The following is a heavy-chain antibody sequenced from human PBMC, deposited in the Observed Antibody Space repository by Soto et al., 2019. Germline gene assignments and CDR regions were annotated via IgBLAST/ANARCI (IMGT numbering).Heavy chain of an antibody. V-gene: IGHV4-4*02. CDR1: GASIGTSNW. CDR2: IHDSGST. CDR3: ARSVTP. D-gene: IGHD3-10*01. Sequence: PSETLSLTCAVSGASIGTSNWWSWVRQSPGKGLEWIGEIHDSGSTEYNPSLKSRVTISLDKSKNQFSLKLSSVTAADTAVYYCARSVTPWGQGTLVTVSS. J-gene: IGHJ5*02.